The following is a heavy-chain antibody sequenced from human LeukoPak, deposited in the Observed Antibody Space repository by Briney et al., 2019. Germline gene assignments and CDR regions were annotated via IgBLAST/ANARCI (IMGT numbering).Heavy chain of an antibody. CDR1: GYSFSDYS. V-gene: IGHV1-2*06. J-gene: IGHJ4*02. CDR3: ARGGSGSGYLYYFDF. D-gene: IGHD3-10*01. CDR2: INPNSGGT. Sequence: GASVKVSCKASGYSFSDYSMHWLRQAPGQGLEWMGRINPNSGGTSYAQNFQGRVSMTRDTSISTTYMELSGLTSDDTAVYYCARGGSGSGYLYYFDFWGQGTLVSVSS.